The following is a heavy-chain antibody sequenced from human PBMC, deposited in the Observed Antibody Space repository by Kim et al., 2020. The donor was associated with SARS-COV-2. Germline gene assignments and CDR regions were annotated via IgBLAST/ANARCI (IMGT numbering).Heavy chain of an antibody. D-gene: IGHD3-10*01. V-gene: IGHV3-23*01. CDR2: ISGSGGST. CDR1: GFVFMNYA. Sequence: GSLRLSCDASGFVFMNYAMTWVRQAPGKGLEWVAAISGSGGSTDYVDSVQGRFTISRDTSKETVYLHMSSLRAEDTAVYFCAKSVGEYYYYYGLDVWGQ. J-gene: IGHJ6*02. CDR3: AKSVGEYYYYYGLDV.